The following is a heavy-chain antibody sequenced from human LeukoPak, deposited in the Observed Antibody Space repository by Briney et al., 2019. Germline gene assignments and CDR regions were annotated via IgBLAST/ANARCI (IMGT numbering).Heavy chain of an antibody. J-gene: IGHJ1*01. CDR2: ISSNGGST. D-gene: IGHD6-19*01. CDR3: VKDRIAVAARGAFYH. CDR1: GFTFSSYA. V-gene: IGHV3-64D*06. Sequence: GGPLRLSCSASGFTFSSYAMHWVRQAPGKGLEYVSAISSNGGSTYYADSVKDRFTISRDNSKNTLYLQMNSLRAEDTAVYYCVKDRIAVAARGAFYHWGQGTL.